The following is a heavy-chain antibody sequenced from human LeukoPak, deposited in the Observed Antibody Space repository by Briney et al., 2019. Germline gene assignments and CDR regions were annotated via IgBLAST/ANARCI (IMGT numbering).Heavy chain of an antibody. V-gene: IGHV4-34*01. CDR3: AGRWGYCSGGSCYWFGY. CDR1: GGSFSVYY. Sequence: SETLSLACAVYGGSFSVYYWSWIRQPPGKGLEWIGEINHSGSTNYNPSLKSRATISVDTSKNQFSLKLSSVTAADTAVYYCAGRWGYCSGGSCYWFGYWGQGTLVTVSS. J-gene: IGHJ4*02. D-gene: IGHD2-15*01. CDR2: INHSGST.